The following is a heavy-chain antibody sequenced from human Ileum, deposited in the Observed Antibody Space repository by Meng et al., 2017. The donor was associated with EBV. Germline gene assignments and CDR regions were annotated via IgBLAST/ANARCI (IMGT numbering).Heavy chain of an antibody. J-gene: IGHJ4*02. CDR1: GGSISRSDW. D-gene: IGHD3-22*01. Sequence: VRLQRSAPGLWQHSETLSLTCAVSGGSISRSDWWSWVRQPPGKGLEWIGETSHSGSTNYSPSLKSRVTISLDKSKNQLSLKLNSVTAADTAVYYCASSDYYRSDYWGQGTLVTVSS. CDR2: TSHSGST. V-gene: IGHV4-4*02. CDR3: ASSDYYRSDY.